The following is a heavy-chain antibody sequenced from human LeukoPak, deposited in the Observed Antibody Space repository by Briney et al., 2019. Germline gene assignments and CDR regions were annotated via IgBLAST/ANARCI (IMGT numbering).Heavy chain of an antibody. J-gene: IGHJ4*02. Sequence: GGSLRLSCVVSGITLSNYGMSWVRQAPGKGLEWVSGISERGGSTNYAGSVKGRFIISRDTSKNTVYLQMNCLRVEDTAVYFCAKRGIVIRAVIIIGFHKEAYYFDYWGQGILVTVSS. V-gene: IGHV3-23*01. CDR1: GITLSNYG. CDR2: ISERGGST. CDR3: AKRGIVIRAVIIIGFHKEAYYFDY. D-gene: IGHD3-10*01.